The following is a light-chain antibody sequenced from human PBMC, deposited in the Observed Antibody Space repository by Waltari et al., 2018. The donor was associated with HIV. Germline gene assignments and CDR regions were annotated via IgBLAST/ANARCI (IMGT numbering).Light chain of an antibody. CDR2: DTS. J-gene: IGKJ4*01. CDR3: QQYNSWPLT. Sequence: EIVMTQSPAILSVSPGERATLSCRASQSVSSDLAWYHQKPGQAPRLLIYDTSIRATDISARFSGSGSGTEFTLTISSLQSEDFGVYYCQQYNSWPLTFGGGTKVEIK. V-gene: IGKV3-15*01. CDR1: QSVSSD.